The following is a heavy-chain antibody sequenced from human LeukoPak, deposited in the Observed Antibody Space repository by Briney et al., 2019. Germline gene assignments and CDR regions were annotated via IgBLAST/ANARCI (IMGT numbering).Heavy chain of an antibody. CDR2: IYKTGST. CDR3: ARDVLR. CDR1: GDSITSGGYY. Sequence: SETLSLTCTVSGDSITSGGYYWSWIRQRPGKGLEWIGYIYKTGSTYYSPSLKSRVTMSVDTSRNQFSLKLNSVTAADTAAYYCARDVLRWGQGTLVTVSS. V-gene: IGHV4-31*03. J-gene: IGHJ4*02.